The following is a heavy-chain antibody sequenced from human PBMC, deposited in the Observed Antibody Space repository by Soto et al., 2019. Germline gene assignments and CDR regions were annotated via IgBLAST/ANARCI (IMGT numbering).Heavy chain of an antibody. Sequence: EVQLVESGGGLIQPGGSLRLSCAVSGFTVSNNYMSWVRQAPGKGLEGVSVIYSGGYTAYGDSVKGRFTISRDNSKNTLYLQRDRLRRADPAVYYWAGRGGGGGYWGQGTLVTVSS. CDR2: IYSGGYT. J-gene: IGHJ4*02. CDR1: GFTVSNNY. V-gene: IGHV3-53*01. CDR3: AGRGGGGGY. D-gene: IGHD3-10*01.